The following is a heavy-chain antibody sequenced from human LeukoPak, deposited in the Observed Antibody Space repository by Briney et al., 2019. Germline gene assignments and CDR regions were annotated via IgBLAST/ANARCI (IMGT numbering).Heavy chain of an antibody. D-gene: IGHD3-10*01. J-gene: IGHJ4*02. Sequence: GGSLRLSCAASGFTVSSNYMSWVRQAPGKGLEWVSYISSSATFIYYADSVKGRFTISRDNSKNTLYLQMNSLRAEDTAVYYCAKDTYYYGSGSYSGFDYWGQGTLVTVSS. CDR3: AKDTYYYGSGSYSGFDY. CDR2: ISSSATFI. V-gene: IGHV3-21*05. CDR1: GFTVSSNY.